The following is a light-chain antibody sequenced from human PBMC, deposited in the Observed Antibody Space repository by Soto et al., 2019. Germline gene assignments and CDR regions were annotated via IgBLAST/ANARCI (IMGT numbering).Light chain of an antibody. CDR2: LNSDGSH. Sequence: QPVLTQSPSASASLGASVKLTCTLSSGHRTYAIAWHQQQPEKGPRYLMKLNSDGSHNKGDGIPDRFSGSSSGAERYLTISSLQSEDEADYYCQTWGTGIHVVFGGGTKLTVL. CDR1: SGHRTYA. J-gene: IGLJ2*01. CDR3: QTWGTGIHVV. V-gene: IGLV4-69*01.